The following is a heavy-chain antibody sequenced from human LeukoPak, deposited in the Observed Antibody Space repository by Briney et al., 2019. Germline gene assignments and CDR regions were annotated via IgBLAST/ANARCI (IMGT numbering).Heavy chain of an antibody. CDR2: IIPIFGIA. J-gene: IGHJ4*02. V-gene: IGHV1-69*04. CDR3: ARAGGYYDFWSGYPH. Sequence: SVTVSCKASGGTFSSYAISWVRQAPGQGLEWMGRIIPIFGIANYAQKFQGRVTITADKSTSTAYMELSSLRSEDTAVYYCARAGGYYDFWSGYPHWGQGTLVTVSS. D-gene: IGHD3-3*01. CDR1: GGTFSSYA.